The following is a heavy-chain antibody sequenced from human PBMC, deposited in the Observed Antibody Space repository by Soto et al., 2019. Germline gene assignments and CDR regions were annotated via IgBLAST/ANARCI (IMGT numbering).Heavy chain of an antibody. CDR3: ARDGVGATTYFGYFDY. D-gene: IGHD1-26*01. J-gene: IGHJ4*02. Sequence: QVQLVESGGGVVQPGRSLRISCGASGFTFSGYGMHWVRQAPGKGLDWVAVVRYDGSNIYYADSVKGRFTISRDNSKNTLYLQMNSLRAEDTAVYYCARDGVGATTYFGYFDYWGQGTLVTVSS. CDR2: VRYDGSNI. V-gene: IGHV3-33*01. CDR1: GFTFSGYG.